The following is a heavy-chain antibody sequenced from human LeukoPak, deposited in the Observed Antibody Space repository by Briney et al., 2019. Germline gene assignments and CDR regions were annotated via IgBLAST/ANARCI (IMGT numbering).Heavy chain of an antibody. Sequence: GESLKISCEASGYKFTTDYLGWVRQVPGKGLEWVGIIYPDDSETNYSPSFKGQVTMSVDKSITTAFLQWSSLKASDTAMYYCARQAYGSRFDAFDIWGQGTMVTVSS. J-gene: IGHJ3*02. CDR2: IYPDDSET. CDR1: GYKFTTDY. D-gene: IGHD3-22*01. V-gene: IGHV5-51*01. CDR3: ARQAYGSRFDAFDI.